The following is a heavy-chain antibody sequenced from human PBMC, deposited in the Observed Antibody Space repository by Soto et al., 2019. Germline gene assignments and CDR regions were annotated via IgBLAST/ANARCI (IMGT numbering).Heavy chain of an antibody. J-gene: IGHJ6*02. CDR1: GYTFTGYY. D-gene: IGHD2-2*02. CDR2: INPNSGGT. V-gene: IGHV1-2*04. CDR3: ARERPLSQDIVVVPADIPDHYYYGMDV. Sequence: ASVKVSCKASGYTFTGYYMHWVRQAPGQGLEWKGWINPNSGGTNYAQKFQGWVTMTRDTSISTAYMELSRLRSDDTAVYYCARERPLSQDIVVVPADIPDHYYYGMDVWGQGTTVTVSS.